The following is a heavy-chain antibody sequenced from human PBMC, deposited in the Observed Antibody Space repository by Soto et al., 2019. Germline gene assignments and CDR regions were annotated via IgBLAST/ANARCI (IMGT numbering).Heavy chain of an antibody. J-gene: IGHJ4*02. CDR2: VYYTGTT. CDR1: GGSISSYF. V-gene: IGHV4-59*01. D-gene: IGHD6-13*01. CDR3: ARDLAAVPRGFDY. Sequence: PSETLSLTCTVSGGSISSYFYIWVRQPPGKGLEWIGSVYYTGTTDYNPSLKSRVTISVDTSKTQFSLNLRPVTAADTAVYYCARDLAAVPRGFDYWGRGTLVTVSS.